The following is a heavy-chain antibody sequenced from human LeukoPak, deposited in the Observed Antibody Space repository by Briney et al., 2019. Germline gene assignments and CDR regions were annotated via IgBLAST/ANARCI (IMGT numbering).Heavy chain of an antibody. V-gene: IGHV4-61*02. J-gene: IGHJ3*02. CDR3: ARDPGGGYKDDALDI. CDR1: GYSISSGYY. Sequence: PSETLSLTCTVSGYSISSGYYWGWIRQPAGKGLEWIGRFYSSGSTNYNPSLKSRVTISADTSKNHFSLRLSSVTAADTAVYYCARDPGGGYKDDALDIWGQGTMVIVSS. CDR2: FYSSGST. D-gene: IGHD3-16*01.